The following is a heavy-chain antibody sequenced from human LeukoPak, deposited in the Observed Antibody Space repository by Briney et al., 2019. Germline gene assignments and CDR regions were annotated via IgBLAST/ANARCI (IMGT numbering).Heavy chain of an antibody. Sequence: GGSLRLSCATSGFTFSTFWMHWVRQAPGKGLVWVSRIGSDGSNTNYADSVKGRFTISRDNAKNMVYLQMNSLRAEDTALYYCAKGPPYGSGSQDAFDIWGQGTMVTVSS. V-gene: IGHV3-74*01. CDR2: IGSDGSNT. D-gene: IGHD3-10*01. CDR1: GFTFSTFW. CDR3: AKGPPYGSGSQDAFDI. J-gene: IGHJ3*02.